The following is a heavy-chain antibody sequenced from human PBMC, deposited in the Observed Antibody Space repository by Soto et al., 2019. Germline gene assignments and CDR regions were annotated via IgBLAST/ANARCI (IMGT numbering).Heavy chain of an antibody. CDR1: GYTFTSYG. J-gene: IGHJ6*03. D-gene: IGHD3-10*01. CDR2: ISAYNGNT. CDR3: AIINLVRGSDYYMAV. Sequence: ASVKVSCKASGYTFTSYGISWVRQAPGQGLEWMGWISAYNGNTNYAQKLQGRVTMTTDTSTSTAYMELRSLRSDDTAVYYCAIINLVRGSDYYMAVWGKGTTVTVYS. V-gene: IGHV1-18*01.